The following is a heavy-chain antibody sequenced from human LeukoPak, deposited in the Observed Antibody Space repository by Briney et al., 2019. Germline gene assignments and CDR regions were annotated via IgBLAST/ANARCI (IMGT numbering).Heavy chain of an antibody. CDR1: GGSFSGYY. V-gene: IGHV4-59*01. Sequence: SETLSLTCAVYGGSFSGYYCSWIRQPPGKGLEWIGYIYHSGSTTYNPSLQSRVTISEDTSKNQFSLKLSSVTAADTAVYYCARSHYYGSGGGFDYWGQGTLVTVSS. J-gene: IGHJ4*02. CDR3: ARSHYYGSGGGFDY. CDR2: IYHSGST. D-gene: IGHD3-10*01.